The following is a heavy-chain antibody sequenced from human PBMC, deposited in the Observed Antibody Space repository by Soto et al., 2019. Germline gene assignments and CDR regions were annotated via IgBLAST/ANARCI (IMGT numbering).Heavy chain of an antibody. J-gene: IGHJ6*02. Sequence: SETLSLTCAVYGGSLSGYYWSWIRQPPGKGLEWIGEINHSGSTNYNPSLKSRVTISVDTSKNQFSLKLSSVTAADTAVYYCARVRTIFGVVYTPYYYYYGMDVWGQGTTVTVSS. CDR2: INHSGST. D-gene: IGHD3-3*01. CDR1: GGSLSGYY. V-gene: IGHV4-34*01. CDR3: ARVRTIFGVVYTPYYYYYGMDV.